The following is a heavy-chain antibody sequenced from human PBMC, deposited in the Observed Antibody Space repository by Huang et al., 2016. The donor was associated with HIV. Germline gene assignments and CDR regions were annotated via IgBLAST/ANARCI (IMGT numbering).Heavy chain of an antibody. CDR1: GYTFTNYD. CDR3: ARSAYGDLDY. D-gene: IGHD4-17*01. Sequence: QVHLVQSGAEVKKPGASVKVSCKASGYTFTNYDINWVRQAPGRGLEWMGRMNPNTGNTGFAPSFHGRVTMTRKTSITAAYMELTSLTSEDTAVYYCARSAYGDLDYWGLGTLVIVSS. J-gene: IGHJ4*02. CDR2: MNPNTGNT. V-gene: IGHV1-8*02.